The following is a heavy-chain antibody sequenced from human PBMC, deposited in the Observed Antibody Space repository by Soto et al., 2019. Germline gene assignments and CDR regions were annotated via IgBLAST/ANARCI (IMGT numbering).Heavy chain of an antibody. CDR3: GRVDRYYGMDV. CDR1: GFTFSNYG. CDR2: IWYDGRSK. V-gene: IGHV3-33*01. J-gene: IGHJ6*02. Sequence: QVQLVESGGGVVQPGRSLRLSCAASGFTFSNYGLHWVRQAPGKGLEWVADIWYDGRSKNYVDSAKGRFTISRDNSKNTLYLEMNSLRAEDSAVYYCGRVDRYYGMDVWGQGTTVTVSS.